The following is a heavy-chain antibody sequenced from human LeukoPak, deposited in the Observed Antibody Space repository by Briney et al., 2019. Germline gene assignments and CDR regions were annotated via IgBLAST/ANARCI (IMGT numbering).Heavy chain of an antibody. Sequence: GGSLRLSCAASGFTFSSYAMSWVRQAPGMGLEWVSGISSSGGSTYYADSVKGRFTISRDNSKNTLYLQMNSLRAEDTAVYYCARGQGSGWYEVPYYFDYWGQGTLVTVSS. D-gene: IGHD6-19*01. CDR1: GFTFSSYA. CDR2: ISSSGGST. J-gene: IGHJ4*02. CDR3: ARGQGSGWYEVPYYFDY. V-gene: IGHV3-23*01.